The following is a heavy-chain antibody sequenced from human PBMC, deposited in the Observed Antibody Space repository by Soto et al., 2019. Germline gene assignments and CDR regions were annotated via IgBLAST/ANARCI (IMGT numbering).Heavy chain of an antibody. Sequence: ASVKVSCKTSGYIFSSYGISWVRQAPGQGLEWMGWISAYNGDTNSAQELQGRVTMTTDTFTSTAYMELRSLRSDDTAVYYCARGGQWPPTRHFDPWGQGTLVTVSS. V-gene: IGHV1-18*01. CDR1: GYIFSSYG. J-gene: IGHJ5*02. D-gene: IGHD6-19*01. CDR3: ARGGQWPPTRHFDP. CDR2: ISAYNGDT.